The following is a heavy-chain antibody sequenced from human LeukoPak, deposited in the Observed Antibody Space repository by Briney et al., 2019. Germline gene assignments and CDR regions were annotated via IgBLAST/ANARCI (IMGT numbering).Heavy chain of an antibody. CDR2: ISSSSSYI. D-gene: IGHD1-26*01. V-gene: IGHV3-21*01. Sequence: PGGSLRLSCAASGFTFSSYSMNWVRQAPGKGLEWVSSISSSSSYIYYADSVKGRFTISRDNAKNSLYLQMNSLRAEDTAVYYCAKGSGSYPIDPQEYFQHWGQGTLVTVSS. J-gene: IGHJ1*01. CDR1: GFTFSSYS. CDR3: AKGSGSYPIDPQEYFQH.